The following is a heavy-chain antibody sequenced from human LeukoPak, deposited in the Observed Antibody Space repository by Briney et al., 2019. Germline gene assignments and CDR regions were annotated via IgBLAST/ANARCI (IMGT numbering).Heavy chain of an antibody. Sequence: SETLSLTCAVYGGSFSGYYWSWIRQPPGKGLEWIGEINHSGSTNYNPSPKSRVTISVDTSKNRFSLKLSSVTAADTAVYYCARERGFGELVFDYWGQGTLVTVSS. D-gene: IGHD3-10*01. CDR3: ARERGFGELVFDY. J-gene: IGHJ4*02. V-gene: IGHV4-34*01. CDR1: GGSFSGYY. CDR2: INHSGST.